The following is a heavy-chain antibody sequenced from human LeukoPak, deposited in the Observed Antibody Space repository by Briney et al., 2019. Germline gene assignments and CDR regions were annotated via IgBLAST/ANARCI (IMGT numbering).Heavy chain of an antibody. V-gene: IGHV3-74*01. J-gene: IGHJ4*02. Sequence: QPGGSLRLSCAASGFIFTGYFMSWVRQAPGKGLVWISRFNSDGSITTYADSVKGRFTISRDNAKNTLYLQMNSLRAEDTAVYHCARAQCSSTSCPYDYWGQGTLVTVSS. CDR3: ARAQCSSTSCPYDY. D-gene: IGHD2-2*01. CDR2: FNSDGSIT. CDR1: GFIFTGYF.